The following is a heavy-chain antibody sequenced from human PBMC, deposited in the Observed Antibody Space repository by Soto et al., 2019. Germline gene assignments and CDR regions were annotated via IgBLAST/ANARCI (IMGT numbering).Heavy chain of an antibody. D-gene: IGHD4-4*01. CDR2: INAANGNT. J-gene: IGHJ5*02. Sequence: QVQLVQSGAEVKRPGASVRSSCKASGYTFTRYGIHWVRQAPGQRLEWMGWINAANGNTKNSEKLQGRVTITRDTATSTAYMELSSLTSKDTAGYYCAREGPYRTNNGCFDPWGQGTLVTVSS. V-gene: IGHV1-3*01. CDR3: AREGPYRTNNGCFDP. CDR1: GYTFTRYG.